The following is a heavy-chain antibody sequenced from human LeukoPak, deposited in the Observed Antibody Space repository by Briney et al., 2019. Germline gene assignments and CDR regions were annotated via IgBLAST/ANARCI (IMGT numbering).Heavy chain of an antibody. Sequence: PGGSLRLSCAASGFTFSSYAMSWVRQAPGKGLEWVSAISGSGGSTYYADSVKGRFTISRDNPKNTLYLQMNSLRAEDTAVYYCAKDPQDYYDSSAVDYWGQGTLVTVSS. V-gene: IGHV3-23*01. CDR1: GFTFSSYA. J-gene: IGHJ4*02. CDR2: ISGSGGST. CDR3: AKDPQDYYDSSAVDY. D-gene: IGHD3-22*01.